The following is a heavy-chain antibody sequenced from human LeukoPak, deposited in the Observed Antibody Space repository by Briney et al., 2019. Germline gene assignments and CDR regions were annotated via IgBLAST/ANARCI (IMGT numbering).Heavy chain of an antibody. CDR3: ASSYFDNSLHAYDI. J-gene: IGHJ3*02. CDR2: IRYDGSNK. V-gene: IGHV3-30*02. Sequence: PGGSLRLSCAASGFTFSSYGMHWVRQAPGKGLEWVTFIRYDGSNKYYADSVKGRFTISRDNSKNTLYLRMSSLRAEDTAVYFCASSYFDNSLHAYDIWGQGTMVTVSS. CDR1: GFTFSSYG. D-gene: IGHD3-22*01.